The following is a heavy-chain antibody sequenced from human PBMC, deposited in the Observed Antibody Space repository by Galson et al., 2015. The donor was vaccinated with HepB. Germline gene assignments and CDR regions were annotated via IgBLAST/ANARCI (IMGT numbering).Heavy chain of an antibody. J-gene: IGHJ5*02. CDR2: IIPIFDTP. V-gene: IGHV1-69*13. Sequence: SVKVSCKASGGTFSNFAITWVRQAPGQGLEWMGGIIPIFDTPNFAQKFQGRVTITADESTSTAYMELRSLRSDDTAIYYCASFNRMRPTGTWFDPWGQGTLVTVSS. D-gene: IGHD1-1*01. CDR3: ASFNRMRPTGTWFDP. CDR1: GGTFSNFA.